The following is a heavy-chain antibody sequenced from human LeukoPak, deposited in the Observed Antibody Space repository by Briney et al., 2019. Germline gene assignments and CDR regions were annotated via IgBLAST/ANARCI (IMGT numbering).Heavy chain of an antibody. CDR3: ARVPPSSGWGRLGAFDI. CDR1: GFTFSSYS. D-gene: IGHD6-19*01. CDR2: ISSSSSYI. Sequence: GGSLRLSCAASGFTFSSYSMNWVRQAPGKGLEWVSSISSSSSYIYYADSVKGRFTISRDNAKNSLYLQMNSLRAEDTAVYYCARVPPSSGWGRLGAFDIWGQGTMVTVSS. V-gene: IGHV3-21*01. J-gene: IGHJ3*02.